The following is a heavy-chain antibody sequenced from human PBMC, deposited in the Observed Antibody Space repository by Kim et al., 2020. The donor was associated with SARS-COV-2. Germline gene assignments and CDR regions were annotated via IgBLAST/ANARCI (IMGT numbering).Heavy chain of an antibody. CDR3: APLPARVGYYYGMDV. CDR1: GFTFSSYA. CDR2: ISGSGGST. J-gene: IGHJ6*02. Sequence: GGSLRLSCAASGFTFSSYAMSWVRQAPGKGLEWVSAISGSGGSTYYADSVKGRFTISRDNSKNTLYLQMNSLRAEDTAVYYCAPLPARVGYYYGMDVWGQGTTVTVSS. D-gene: IGHD2-2*01. V-gene: IGHV3-23*01.